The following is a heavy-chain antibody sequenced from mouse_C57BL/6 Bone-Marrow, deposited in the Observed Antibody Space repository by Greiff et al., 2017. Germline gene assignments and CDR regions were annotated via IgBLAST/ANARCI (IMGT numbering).Heavy chain of an antibody. J-gene: IGHJ4*01. CDR1: GYTFTSYW. V-gene: IGHV1-55*01. Sequence: QVQLQQPGAELVKPGASVKMSCKASGYTFTSYWITWVKQRPGQGLEWIGDIYPGSGSTNYNEKFKSKDTLTVDTSSSTAYMQLSSLTSEDSAVYYCASPLYSKYAMDYWGQGTSVTVSS. D-gene: IGHD2-5*01. CDR3: ASPLYSKYAMDY. CDR2: IYPGSGST.